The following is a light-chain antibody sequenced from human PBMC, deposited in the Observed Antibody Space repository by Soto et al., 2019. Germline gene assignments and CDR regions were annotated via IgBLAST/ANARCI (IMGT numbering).Light chain of an antibody. V-gene: IGKV1-27*01. Sequence: DIQMTQSPSSLSASVGDRVTITCRASQGISNYLAWYQQKPGKVPELLIDAASTLQSGVPSRFSGSGSGTDFTLTISSLQPEDVATYYCQNYNHAPTFGGGTKVEIK. CDR3: QNYNHAPT. J-gene: IGKJ4*01. CDR2: AAS. CDR1: QGISNY.